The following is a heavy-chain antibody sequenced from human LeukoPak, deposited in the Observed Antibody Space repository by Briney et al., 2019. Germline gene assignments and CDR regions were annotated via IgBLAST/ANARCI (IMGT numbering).Heavy chain of an antibody. CDR1: GFTFSSYA. Sequence: GESLRLSCAASGFTFSSYAMSWVRQAPGKRLEWVSAISGSGGSTYYADSVRGRFTISRDNSKNTLFLQMNSLRAEDTAVYFCAKDRVGASPHDAFDIWGQGTMVTVSS. CDR2: ISGSGGST. J-gene: IGHJ3*02. CDR3: AKDRVGASPHDAFDI. V-gene: IGHV3-23*01. D-gene: IGHD1-26*01.